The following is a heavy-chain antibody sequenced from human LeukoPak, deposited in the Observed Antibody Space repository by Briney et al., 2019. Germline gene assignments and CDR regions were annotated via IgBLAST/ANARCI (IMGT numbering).Heavy chain of an antibody. CDR1: GFTFTPYA. V-gene: IGHV3-23*01. Sequence: PGGSLRLSCEASGFTFTPYAMHWVRQAPGKGLEWVSSISASGSGTFYTDSMSGRFTISRDNAKKTLFLQMKNLRLGDTALYYCAKGRDTSGRQNFDFWGQGTLVTVSS. CDR2: ISASGSGT. CDR3: AKGRDTSGRQNFDF. D-gene: IGHD6-19*01. J-gene: IGHJ4*02.